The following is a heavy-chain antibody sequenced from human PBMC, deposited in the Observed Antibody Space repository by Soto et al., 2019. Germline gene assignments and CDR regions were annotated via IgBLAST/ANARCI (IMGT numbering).Heavy chain of an antibody. CDR3: AMVDVYVTPSPQDV. Sequence: QVQLVQSGAEVKNPGASVKVSCKTSGYIFTNYVIGWARQAPGQGLEWMGWINTYNGNTNYAQNLQGRLTLTTDTSTSTAYMELRSLRSNDTAIYYCAMVDVYVTPSPQDVWGQGTTVNVSS. J-gene: IGHJ6*02. CDR2: INTYNGNT. V-gene: IGHV1-18*01. CDR1: GYIFTNYV. D-gene: IGHD3-16*01.